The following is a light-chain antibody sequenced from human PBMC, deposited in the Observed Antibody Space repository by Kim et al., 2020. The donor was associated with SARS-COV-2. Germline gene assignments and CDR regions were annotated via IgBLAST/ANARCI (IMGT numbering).Light chain of an antibody. CDR2: AND. J-gene: IGLJ2*01. Sequence: GQWVTISCSGSSYNIGSNAVNWYQHLPGTAPKLLIYANDQRPSGVPDRLSGSKSGTSASLAISGLQSEDEADYYCATWDDSLNGVVFGGGTQLTVL. CDR1: SYNIGSNA. CDR3: ATWDDSLNGVV. V-gene: IGLV1-44*01.